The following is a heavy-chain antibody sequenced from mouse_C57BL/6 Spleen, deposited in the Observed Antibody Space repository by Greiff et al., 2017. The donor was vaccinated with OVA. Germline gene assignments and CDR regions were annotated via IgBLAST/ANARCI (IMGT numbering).Heavy chain of an antibody. CDR1: GYTFTSYW. V-gene: IGHV1-64*01. CDR2: IHPNSGST. J-gene: IGHJ2*01. D-gene: IGHD1-1*01. CDR3: ARCYGRGYYFDY. Sequence: VQLQQPGAELVKPGASVKLSCKASGYTFTSYWMHWVKQRPGQGLEWIGMIHPNSGSTNYNEKFKSKATLTVDKSSSTAYMQLSSLTSEDSAVDYCARCYGRGYYFDYWGQGTTLTVSS.